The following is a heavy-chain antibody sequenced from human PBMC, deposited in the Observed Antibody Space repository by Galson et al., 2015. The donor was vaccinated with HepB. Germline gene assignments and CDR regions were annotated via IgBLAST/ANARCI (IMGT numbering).Heavy chain of an antibody. CDR2: TYYRSKWNN. J-gene: IGHJ3*02. D-gene: IGHD5-12*01. Sequence: CAISEDSVSSNSAAWNWIRQSPSRGLEWLGRTYYRSKWNNEYAVSVKSRIIVNPDTSKNQFSLQLNSVTPEDTAVYYCARGGFSGFDIWGQGTMVTVSS. CDR3: ARGGFSGFDI. V-gene: IGHV6-1*01. CDR1: EDSVSSNSAA.